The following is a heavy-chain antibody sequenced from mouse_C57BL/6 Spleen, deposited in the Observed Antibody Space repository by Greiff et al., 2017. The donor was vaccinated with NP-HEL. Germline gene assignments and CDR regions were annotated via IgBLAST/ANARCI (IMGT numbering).Heavy chain of an antibody. D-gene: IGHD2-4*01. J-gene: IGHJ4*01. CDR3: AKGPLTMITTGHYYAMDY. CDR2: IWRGGST. Sequence: QVQLQQSGPGLVQPSQSLSITCTVSGFSLTSYGVHWVRQSPGKGLEWLGVIWRGGSTDYNAAFMSRLSITKDNSKSQVFFKMNSLQADDTAIYYCAKGPLTMITTGHYYAMDYWGQGTSVTVSS. V-gene: IGHV2-5*01. CDR1: GFSLTSYG.